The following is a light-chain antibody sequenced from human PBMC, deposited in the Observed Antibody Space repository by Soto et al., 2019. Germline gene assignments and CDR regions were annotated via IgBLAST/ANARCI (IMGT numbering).Light chain of an antibody. V-gene: IGKV3-20*01. Sequence: VLTQSPLSLPVTPGEPASISCRSSQSLLRSNGRNYLGWYQQNPGQAPRLLIYGASNRATGVPDRFSGSASGTDFTFTISRLEPEDFAVYYCQHYGSSPRVFGGGTKVDIK. CDR2: GAS. CDR1: QSLLRSNGRNY. J-gene: IGKJ4*01. CDR3: QHYGSSPRV.